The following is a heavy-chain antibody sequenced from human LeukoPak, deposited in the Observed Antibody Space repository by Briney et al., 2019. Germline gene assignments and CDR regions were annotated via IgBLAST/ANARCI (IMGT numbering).Heavy chain of an antibody. J-gene: IGHJ4*02. CDR1: GYSFTSYW. V-gene: IGHV5-51*01. CDR2: IYPGDSDT. D-gene: IGHD3-22*01. CDR3: ARHLAEGYYDSSGYYY. Sequence: GESLKISCKGSGYSFTSYWIGWVRQMPGKGLEWMGIIYPGDSDTRYSPSFQGQVAISADKSISTAYLQWSSLKASDTAMYYCARHLAEGYYDSSGYYYWGQGTLVTVSS.